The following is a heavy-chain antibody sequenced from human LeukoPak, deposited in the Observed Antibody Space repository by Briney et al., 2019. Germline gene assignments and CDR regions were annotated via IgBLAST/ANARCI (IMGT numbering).Heavy chain of an antibody. CDR2: ISAYNGNT. V-gene: IGHV1-18*01. D-gene: IGHD6-13*01. CDR1: GYTFTSYG. CDR3: AREGHSSSWITYYYYMDV. J-gene: IGHJ6*03. Sequence: GASVKVSCKASGYTFTSYGISWVRQAPGQGLEWMGWISAYNGNTNYAQKLQGRVTMTTDTSTSTAYMELRSLRSDDTAVYYCAREGHSSSWITYYYYMDVWGKGTTVTVSS.